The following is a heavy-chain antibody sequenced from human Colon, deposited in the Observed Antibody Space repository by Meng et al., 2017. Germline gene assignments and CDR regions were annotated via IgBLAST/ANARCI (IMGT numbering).Heavy chain of an antibody. CDR1: GGSISGDGYY. J-gene: IGHJ5*02. CDR3: ARDPSNRGAFFDP. Sequence: QVQLMEPGPGLVKPSQTLSLTCVVSGGSISGDGYYWSWIRQHPGKGLEWIGYVHDSGDTYYKSSLKSRITISIDTSENQFSLKLKSVTAADTAVYYCARDPSNRGAFFDPWGQGTLVTVSS. D-gene: IGHD3-10*01. V-gene: IGHV4-31*11. CDR2: VHDSGDT.